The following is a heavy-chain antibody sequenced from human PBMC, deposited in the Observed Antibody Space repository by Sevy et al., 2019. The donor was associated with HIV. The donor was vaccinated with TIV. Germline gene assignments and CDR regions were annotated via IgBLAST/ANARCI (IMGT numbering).Heavy chain of an antibody. J-gene: IGHJ4*02. CDR2: ISADSGNS. Sequence: ASVKVSCKASGYPFSSYGISWVRQAPGQGLEWMGWISADSGNSNYAQNVQGRVTMTTDTSTSTAYMELRSLRFDDTAVYYCARDLGGYGGNSIDYGGQGTLVTVSS. CDR3: ARDLGGYGGNSIDY. CDR1: GYPFSSYG. V-gene: IGHV1-18*01. D-gene: IGHD2-21*02.